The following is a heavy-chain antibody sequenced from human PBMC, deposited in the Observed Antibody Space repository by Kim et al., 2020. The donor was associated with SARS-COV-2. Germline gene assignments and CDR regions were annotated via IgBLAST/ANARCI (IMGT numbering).Heavy chain of an antibody. CDR3: ARDGPAWSRYY. V-gene: IGHV3-21*01. D-gene: IGHD2-15*01. Sequence: GGSLRLSCAASGFTFSSHSMNWVRQTPEKGLEWLALIDGSSTYIYYADSVKCRFTISRDNTKNSVYLQINSLRAEDTAVYYCARDGPAWSRYYWGQGTLV. CDR1: GFTFSSHS. CDR2: IDGSSTYI. J-gene: IGHJ4*02.